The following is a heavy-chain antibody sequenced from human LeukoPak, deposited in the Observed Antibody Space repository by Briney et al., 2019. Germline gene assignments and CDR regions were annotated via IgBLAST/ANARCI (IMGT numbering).Heavy chain of an antibody. D-gene: IGHD6-13*01. V-gene: IGHV3-21*05. CDR2: ISSSSSYI. Sequence: PGGSLRLSCAASGFTFSSYSMNWVRQAPGKGLEWVSYISSSSSYIYYADSVKGRFTISRDNAKNSLYLQMNSLRAEDTAVYYCARDPEVGSSSWTGFDYWGQGTLVTVSS. J-gene: IGHJ4*02. CDR3: ARDPEVGSSSWTGFDY. CDR1: GFTFSSYS.